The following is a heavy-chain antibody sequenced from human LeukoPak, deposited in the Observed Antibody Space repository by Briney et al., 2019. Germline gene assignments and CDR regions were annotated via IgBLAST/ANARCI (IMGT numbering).Heavy chain of an antibody. J-gene: IGHJ5*02. CDR1: GFTFSSYS. V-gene: IGHV3-21*04. CDR2: ISTSSSYI. CDR3: ARGRYFDRGNWFDP. D-gene: IGHD3-9*01. Sequence: GGSLRLSCAASGFTFSSYSMNWVRQAPGKGLEWVSSISTSSSYIHYADSVKGRFTISRDNSKNTLYLQMNSLRAEDTAVYYCARGRYFDRGNWFDPWGQGTLVTVSS.